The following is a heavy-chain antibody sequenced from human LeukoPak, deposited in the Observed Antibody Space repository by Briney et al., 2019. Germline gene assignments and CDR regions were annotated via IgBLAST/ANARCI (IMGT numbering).Heavy chain of an antibody. CDR2: IYYSGGT. J-gene: IGHJ6*02. CDR1: GGSISSYS. D-gene: IGHD3-9*01. V-gene: IGHV4-59*01. Sequence: SETLSLTCTVSGGSISSYSWSWIRQPPGKGLEWIGDIYYSGGTTYNPSLKSRVTIPPAPSQTQFSLRLSSVIAADTAVYYCARAETHYDVLTGHNGKYYYGMDVWGQGTTVTVSS. CDR3: ARAETHYDVLTGHNGKYYYGMDV.